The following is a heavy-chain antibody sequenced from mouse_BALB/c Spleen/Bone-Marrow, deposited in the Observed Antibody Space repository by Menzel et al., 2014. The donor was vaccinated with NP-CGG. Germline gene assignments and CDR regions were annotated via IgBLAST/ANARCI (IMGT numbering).Heavy chain of an antibody. CDR2: INPGSGAT. D-gene: IGHD4-1*01. CDR3: ARRLTGTLYFDY. J-gene: IGHJ2*01. CDR1: GYAFTNYL. Sequence: VKVVESGAELVRPGTSVKVSCKASGYAFTNYLIEWVKQRPGQGLERIGVINPGSGATNYNENFKGKATLTADKSSSTPYMQLSSLTSDDSAVYFCARRLTGTLYFDYWGQGTTLTVSS. V-gene: IGHV1-54*03.